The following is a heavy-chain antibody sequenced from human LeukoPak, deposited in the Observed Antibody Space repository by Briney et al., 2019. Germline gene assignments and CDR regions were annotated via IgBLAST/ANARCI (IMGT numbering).Heavy chain of an antibody. CDR2: IYYSGST. CDR3: AREDWEEYYFDY. J-gene: IGHJ4*02. D-gene: IGHD1-26*01. Sequence: SETLSLTCTVSGDSIRSHYWSWIRQPPGQGLEWIGYIYYSGSTNYNPSLRSRVTISVDTSKSQFSLKLSSVTAAGTAVYYCAREDWEEYYFDYWGQGSLVTVSS. CDR1: GDSIRSHY. V-gene: IGHV4-59*11.